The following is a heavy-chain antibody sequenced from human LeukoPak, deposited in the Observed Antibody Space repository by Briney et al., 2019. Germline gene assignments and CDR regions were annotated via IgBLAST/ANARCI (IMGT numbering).Heavy chain of an antibody. CDR2: IYYSGST. CDR3: ARVANDDYGTHRWFDP. Sequence: PSETLSLTCTVSGGSISSSSYYWGWIRQPPGKGLEWIGSIYYSGSTYYNPSLKSRVTISVDTSKNQFSLKLSSVTAADTAVYYCARVANDDYGTHRWFDPWGQGTLVTVSS. V-gene: IGHV4-39*07. J-gene: IGHJ5*02. CDR1: GGSISSSSYY. D-gene: IGHD4-17*01.